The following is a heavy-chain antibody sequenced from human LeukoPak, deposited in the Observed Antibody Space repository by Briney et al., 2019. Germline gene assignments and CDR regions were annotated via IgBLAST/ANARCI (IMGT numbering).Heavy chain of an antibody. CDR2: IIPIFGTA. V-gene: IGHV1-69*13. CDR3: ARSPRITIFGVGTGDYFDY. Sequence: GASVKVSRKASGGTFSSYAISWVRQAPGQGLEWMGGIIPIFGTANYAQKFQGRVTITADESTSTAYMELSSLRSEDTAVYYCARSPRITIFGVGTGDYFDYWGQGTLVTVSS. D-gene: IGHD3-3*01. J-gene: IGHJ4*02. CDR1: GGTFSSYA.